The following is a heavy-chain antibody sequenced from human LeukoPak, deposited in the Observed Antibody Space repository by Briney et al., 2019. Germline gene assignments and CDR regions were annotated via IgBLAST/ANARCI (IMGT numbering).Heavy chain of an antibody. CDR2: IKSKTDGGTT. Sequence: GGSLRLSCAASGFTFSDAWMSWVRQAPGKGLEWVGRIKSKTDGGTTDYAAPVKGRFSISRDDSKNTLYLQMNSLKSEDTAVYYCTIVPRYSGSYFDYWGQGTLVTVSS. J-gene: IGHJ4*02. CDR1: GFTFSDAW. CDR3: TIVPRYSGSYFDY. D-gene: IGHD1-26*01. V-gene: IGHV3-15*01.